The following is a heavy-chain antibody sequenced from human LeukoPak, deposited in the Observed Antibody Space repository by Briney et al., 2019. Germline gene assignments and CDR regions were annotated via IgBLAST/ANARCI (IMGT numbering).Heavy chain of an antibody. CDR2: IYTSGST. D-gene: IGHD5-12*01. J-gene: IGHJ3*02. CDR3: ARQWVLSAFDI. CDR1: GGSINSGSYY. Sequence: PSETLSLTCTVSGGSINSGSYYWSWIRQPAGKGLEWIGRIYTSGSTKYNPSLKSRVTISVDTSKNQFSLKLSSVTAADTAVYYCARQWVLSAFDIWGQGTMVTVSS. V-gene: IGHV4-61*02.